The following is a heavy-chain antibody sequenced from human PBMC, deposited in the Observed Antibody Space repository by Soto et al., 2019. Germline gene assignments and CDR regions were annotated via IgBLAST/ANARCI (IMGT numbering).Heavy chain of an antibody. CDR2: FDPEDGET. J-gene: IGHJ6*03. V-gene: IGHV1-24*01. CDR1: GYTLTELS. Sequence: ASVKVSCKVSGYTLTELSMHWVRQAPGKGLEWMGGFDPEDGETIYEQKFQGRVTMTEDTSTDTAYMELSSLRSEDTAVYYCATSGRSGYDIVVVPDRSYYYYYMDVWGKGTTVTVSS. D-gene: IGHD2-2*01. CDR3: ATSGRSGYDIVVVPDRSYYYYYMDV.